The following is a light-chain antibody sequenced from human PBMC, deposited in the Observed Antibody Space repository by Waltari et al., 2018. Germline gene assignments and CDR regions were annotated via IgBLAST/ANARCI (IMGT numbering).Light chain of an antibody. CDR3: QQYDNLPFT. V-gene: IGKV1-33*01. J-gene: IGKJ3*01. CDR1: QDISNY. Sequence: DIQMTQSPSSLSASVGDRVTITCQASQDISNYLNWYQQKPGKAPKPLIYDASNLETGVPSRFSGSVSETYFTFTISSLQPEDIATYYCQQYDNLPFTFGPGTKVDIK. CDR2: DAS.